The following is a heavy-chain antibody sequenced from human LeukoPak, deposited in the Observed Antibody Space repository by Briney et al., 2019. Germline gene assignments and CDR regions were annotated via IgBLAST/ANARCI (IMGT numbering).Heavy chain of an antibody. V-gene: IGHV3-7*01. D-gene: IGHD7-27*01. Sequence: GGSLRLSCAASGFTFSSYWMSWVRQTPGKGLEWVAHIKQDGSEKNYVDSVKGRFTISRDNAKNSLLLQMDGLRAEDTAVYYCARDKMTGDSYFDYWGQGILVTVSS. CDR3: ARDKMTGDSYFDY. CDR1: GFTFSSYW. CDR2: IKQDGSEK. J-gene: IGHJ4*02.